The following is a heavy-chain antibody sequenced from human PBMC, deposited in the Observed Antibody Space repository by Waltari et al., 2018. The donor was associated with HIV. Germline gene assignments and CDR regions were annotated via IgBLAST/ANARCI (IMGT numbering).Heavy chain of an antibody. CDR1: GFPVSSSR. V-gene: IGHV3-7*01. J-gene: IGHJ4*02. Sequence: EVQLVESGGGLVQPGGSLRLSCAASGFPVSSSRMSWVRQAPGKGLEWVANRKQDGSEKYYVDSVKGRFTMSRDNAKNSLYLQRISLRAEDTAVYYCASGGSCLGGDWGQGTLVTVSS. CDR3: ASGGSCLGGD. D-gene: IGHD2-15*01. CDR2: RKQDGSEK.